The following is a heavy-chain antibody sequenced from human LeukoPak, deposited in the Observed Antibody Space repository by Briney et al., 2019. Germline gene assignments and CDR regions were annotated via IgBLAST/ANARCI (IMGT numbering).Heavy chain of an antibody. D-gene: IGHD3-22*01. CDR1: GGSFSGYY. CDR3: ARSYRSSGYYYYFDY. CDR2: INHSVRT. J-gene: IGHJ4*02. V-gene: IGHV4-34*01. Sequence: SETLSLTCAVYGGSFSGYYWSWTRQPPGKGLEWIGEINHSVRTNYNPSTRSRVAISVDTSKNQFSLKLSSVTDADTAVYYCARSYRSSGYYYYFDYWGQGTLVTVSS.